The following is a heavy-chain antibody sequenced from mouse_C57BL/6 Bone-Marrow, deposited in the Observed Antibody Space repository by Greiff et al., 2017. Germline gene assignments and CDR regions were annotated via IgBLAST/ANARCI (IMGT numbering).Heavy chain of an antibody. CDR1: GFTFSDYG. CDR3: ARPRDGYYYAMDY. J-gene: IGHJ4*01. Sequence: EVQLVESGGGLVKPGGSLKLSCAASGFTFSDYGMHWVRQAPEKGLEWVAYISSGSSTIYYADTVKGRFTISRDNAKNTLFLQRTSLRSEDTAMYYCARPRDGYYYAMDYWGQGTSVTVSS. CDR2: ISSGSSTI. D-gene: IGHD2-3*01. V-gene: IGHV5-17*01.